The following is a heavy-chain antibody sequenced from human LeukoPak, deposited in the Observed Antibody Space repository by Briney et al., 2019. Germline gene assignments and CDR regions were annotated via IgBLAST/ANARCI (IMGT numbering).Heavy chain of an antibody. J-gene: IGHJ4*02. CDR1: GGSVSSYY. Sequence: TSATLSRTSGVSGGSVSSYYWSCIRQPPGMKLKWIGYVYYTGSTNYNPSLKSRVTMFEDKSKNQFSLRLYSVTAADTAVYYCARHFAYSSSSYFDYWGQGSLVTASS. CDR2: VYYTGST. CDR3: ARHFAYSSSSYFDY. D-gene: IGHD6-6*01. V-gene: IGHV4-59*08.